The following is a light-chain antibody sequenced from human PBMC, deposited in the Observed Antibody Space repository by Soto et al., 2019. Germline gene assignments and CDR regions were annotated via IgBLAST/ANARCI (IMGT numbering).Light chain of an antibody. CDR3: QQYNTYPYT. Sequence: DIQMTQSPSTLSASVGDRVTITCRASQSISSWLAWYQQKPGKAPKLLIDDASTLGSGVPSRFSGSGSGTEFTLTISSLQPDDFATYYCQQYNTYPYTFGQGTKLEIK. J-gene: IGKJ2*01. CDR2: DAS. V-gene: IGKV1-5*01. CDR1: QSISSW.